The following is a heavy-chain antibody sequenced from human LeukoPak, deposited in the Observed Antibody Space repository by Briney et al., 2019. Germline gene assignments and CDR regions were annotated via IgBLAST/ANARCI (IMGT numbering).Heavy chain of an antibody. J-gene: IGHJ4*02. V-gene: IGHV4-39*07. D-gene: IGHD1-26*01. CDR2: IYYSGST. CDR1: GGSISSSSYY. Sequence: PSETLSLTCTVSGGSISSSSYYWGWIRQPPGKGLEWIGSIYYSGSTYYNPSLRSRVTISVDTSKNQFSLKLSSVTAADTAVYYCARASIVGAPYFDYWGQGTLVTVSS. CDR3: ARASIVGAPYFDY.